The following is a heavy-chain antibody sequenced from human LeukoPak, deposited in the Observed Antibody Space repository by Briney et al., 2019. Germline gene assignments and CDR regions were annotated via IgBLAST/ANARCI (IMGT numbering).Heavy chain of an antibody. Sequence: KAGGSLRLSCAASGFTFSSYSMNWVRQAPGKGLEWVSSISSSSSYIYYADSVKGRFTISRDNAKNSLYLQMNSLRAEDTAVYYCARGLMGGYYHGAFDIWGQGTMVTVSS. V-gene: IGHV3-21*01. J-gene: IGHJ3*02. CDR2: ISSSSSYI. D-gene: IGHD3-22*01. CDR3: ARGLMGGYYHGAFDI. CDR1: GFTFSSYS.